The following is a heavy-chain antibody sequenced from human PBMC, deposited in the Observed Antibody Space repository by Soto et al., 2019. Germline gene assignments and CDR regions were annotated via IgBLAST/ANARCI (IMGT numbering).Heavy chain of an antibody. D-gene: IGHD3-3*01. J-gene: IGHJ4*02. CDR1: GYTFTSYG. Sequence: ASVKVSCKASGYTFTSYGISWVRQAPGQGLEWMGWISAYNGNTNYAQKLQGRVTMTTDTSTSTAYMELRSLRSDDTAVYYGARFKNASCGAVNDNDYWGQGPTVTFSS. CDR3: ARFKNASCGAVNDNDY. V-gene: IGHV1-18*04. CDR2: ISAYNGNT.